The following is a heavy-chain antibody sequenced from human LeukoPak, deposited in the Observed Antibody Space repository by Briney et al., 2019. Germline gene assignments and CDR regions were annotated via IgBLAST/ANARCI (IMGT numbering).Heavy chain of an antibody. CDR2: IYYSGST. Sequence: SETLSLTCTVSGGSISSYYWSWIRQPPGKGLEWIGYIYYSGSTNYNPSLKSRVTISVDTSKNQFSLKLSSVTAADTAVYYCARDQVRGWYVFDYWGQGTLVTVSS. J-gene: IGHJ4*02. V-gene: IGHV4-59*12. CDR1: GGSISSYY. CDR3: ARDQVRGWYVFDY. D-gene: IGHD6-19*01.